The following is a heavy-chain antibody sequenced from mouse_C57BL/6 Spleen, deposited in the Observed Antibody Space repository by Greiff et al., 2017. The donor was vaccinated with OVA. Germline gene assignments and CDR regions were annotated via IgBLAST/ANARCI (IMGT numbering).Heavy chain of an antibody. J-gene: IGHJ4*01. CDR3: SRGVVDY. Sequence: QVQLQQPGAELVKPGASVKLSCKASGYTFTSYWMQWVKQRPGQGLEWIGEIDPSDSYTNYNQKFKGKATLTVDTSSSTAYMQLSSLTADDSAVYYCSRGVVDYWGQGTSVTVSS. CDR1: GYTFTSYW. V-gene: IGHV1-50*01. CDR2: IDPSDSYT.